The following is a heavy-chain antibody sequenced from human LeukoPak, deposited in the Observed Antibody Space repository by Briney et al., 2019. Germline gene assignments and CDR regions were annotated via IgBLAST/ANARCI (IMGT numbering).Heavy chain of an antibody. CDR3: AKDSSSFGDAFDI. CDR2: ISWNSGSI. V-gene: IGHV3-9*03. J-gene: IGHJ3*02. D-gene: IGHD6-13*01. CDR1: GFTFDDYA. Sequence: GGSLRLSCAASGFTFDDYAMHWVRQAPGKGLEWVSGISWNSGSIGYADSVKGRFTISRDNAKNSLYLQMNSLRAEDMALYYCAKDSSSFGDAFDIWGQGTMVTVSS.